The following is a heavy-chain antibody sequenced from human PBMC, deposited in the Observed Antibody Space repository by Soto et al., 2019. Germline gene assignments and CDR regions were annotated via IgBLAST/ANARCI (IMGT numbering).Heavy chain of an antibody. D-gene: IGHD2-8*01. CDR1: GYTFTSYY. CDR2: INPSGGST. Sequence: QVQLVQSGAEVKKPGASVKISCKASGYTFTSYYMHWVRQAPGQGLEWMGIINPSGGSTNYAQKLQGRVAMTRDKSTSTVYMELNSLRSEDTAVYYCARPPYPGCINAVCYPLAYWGQGTLVTVSS. V-gene: IGHV1-46*01. CDR3: ARPPYPGCINAVCYPLAY. J-gene: IGHJ4*02.